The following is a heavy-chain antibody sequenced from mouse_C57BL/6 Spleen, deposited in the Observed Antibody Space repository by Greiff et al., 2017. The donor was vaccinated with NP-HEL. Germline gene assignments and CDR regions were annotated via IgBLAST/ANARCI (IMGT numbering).Heavy chain of an antibody. CDR3: ARSRYGNYEDWFAY. Sequence: VQLQQSGPELVKPGASVKISCKASGYSFTGYYMNWVKQSPEKSLEWIGEINPSTGGTTYNQKFKAKATLTVDKSSSTAYMQLKSLTSEDSAVYYWARSRYGNYEDWFAYWGQGTLVTVSA. D-gene: IGHD2-10*02. J-gene: IGHJ3*01. CDR2: INPSTGGT. V-gene: IGHV1-42*01. CDR1: GYSFTGYY.